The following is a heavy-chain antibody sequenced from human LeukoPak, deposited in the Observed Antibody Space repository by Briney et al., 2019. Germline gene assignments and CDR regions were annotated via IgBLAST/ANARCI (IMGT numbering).Heavy chain of an antibody. CDR2: NKGDGTGE. Sequence: GGSLRLSCVASGFTLSTYWMTWIRQAPGKGLEWVAHNKGDGTGEKYVDSVKGRFTISRDNTKNSLFLQLNSLTAEDTAVYYCVRDRGWYHFDLWGQGTLVTVSS. CDR3: VRDRGWYHFDL. D-gene: IGHD3-10*01. CDR1: GFTLSTYW. J-gene: IGHJ4*02. V-gene: IGHV3-7*01.